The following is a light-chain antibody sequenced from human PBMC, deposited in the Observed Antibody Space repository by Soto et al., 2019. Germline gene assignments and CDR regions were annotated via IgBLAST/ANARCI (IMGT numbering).Light chain of an antibody. Sequence: EIVMTQSPATLSVSPGERATLSCRASQSVNSKLAWYQQKPGRAPRLLIYGASTRATGIPARFSGSGSGTEFTLTISSLQSEDFAVYYCQQRSNWPPITFGQGTRLEIK. V-gene: IGKV3-15*01. CDR1: QSVNSK. CDR2: GAS. J-gene: IGKJ5*01. CDR3: QQRSNWPPIT.